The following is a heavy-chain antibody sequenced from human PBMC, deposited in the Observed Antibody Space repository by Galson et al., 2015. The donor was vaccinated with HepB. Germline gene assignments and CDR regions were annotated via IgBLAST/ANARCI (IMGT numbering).Heavy chain of an antibody. Sequence: SLRLSCAASGFTFSDYYMSWIRQAPGKGLEWVSYISSSGSTIYYADSVKGRFTMSRDNTKNSLYLQMSSLRVEDTAVYDCATDYPRRFDSWGQGTLVTVSS. V-gene: IGHV3-11*01. D-gene: IGHD6-6*01. CDR3: ATDYPRRFDS. CDR2: ISSSGSTI. CDR1: GFTFSDYY. J-gene: IGHJ4*02.